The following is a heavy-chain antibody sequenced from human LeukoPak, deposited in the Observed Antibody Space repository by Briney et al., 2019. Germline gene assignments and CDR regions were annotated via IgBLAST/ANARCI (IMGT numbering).Heavy chain of an antibody. Sequence: GGSLRLSCAASGFTFDDYAMHWVQQAPGKGLEWVSGISWNSGSIGYADSVKGRFTISRDNAKNSLYLQMNSLRAEDTALYYCAKDDSSTTAIDYWGQATLVTVSS. D-gene: IGHD1-14*01. CDR3: AKDDSSTTAIDY. J-gene: IGHJ4*02. CDR1: GFTFDDYA. V-gene: IGHV3-9*01. CDR2: ISWNSGSI.